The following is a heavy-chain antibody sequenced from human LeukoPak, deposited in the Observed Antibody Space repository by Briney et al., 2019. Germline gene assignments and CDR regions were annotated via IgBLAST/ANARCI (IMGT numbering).Heavy chain of an antibody. V-gene: IGHV4-30-2*01. CDR3: ARAAYSGSYSFDY. CDR2: IYHSGST. CDR1: GGSISSGGYS. Sequence: SQTLSLTCAVSGGSISSGGYSWSWIRQPPGRGLEWFGYIYHSGSTHYNPSPKSRVTISVDRSENQFSLKRSSVTVADTAVYYCARAAYSGSYSFDYWGQGTLVTGSS. D-gene: IGHD1-26*01. J-gene: IGHJ4*02.